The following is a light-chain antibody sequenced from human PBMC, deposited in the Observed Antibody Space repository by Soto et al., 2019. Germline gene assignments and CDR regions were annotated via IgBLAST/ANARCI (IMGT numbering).Light chain of an antibody. Sequence: EVVMRQCAATLAGSPLQRTSLSCRASQSVSTTVAWYHQKPGQAPRLLVYGASTRATGIPARFSGSGAGTDFTLTITSLQSEDFGVYFYQQYKDWPRTCGQGTKGDIK. CDR2: GAS. CDR3: QQYKDWPRT. CDR1: QSVSTT. J-gene: IGKJ1*01. V-gene: IGKV3-15*01.